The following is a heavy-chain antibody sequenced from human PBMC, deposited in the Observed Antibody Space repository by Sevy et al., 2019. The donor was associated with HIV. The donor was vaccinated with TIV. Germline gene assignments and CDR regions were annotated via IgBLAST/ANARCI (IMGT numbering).Heavy chain of an antibody. CDR3: ATGGDFWSGYSNDAFDI. CDR1: GFTFSSYA. D-gene: IGHD3-3*01. J-gene: IGHJ3*02. V-gene: IGHV3-23*01. CDR2: IRDSGEST. Sequence: GGSLRLSCAASGFTFSSYAMSWFRQAPGKGLEWVSTIRDSGESTYNADSVKGRFTISIDNSKNTLYLQMNSLRADDTAVYYCATGGDFWSGYSNDAFDIWGQGTMVTVSS.